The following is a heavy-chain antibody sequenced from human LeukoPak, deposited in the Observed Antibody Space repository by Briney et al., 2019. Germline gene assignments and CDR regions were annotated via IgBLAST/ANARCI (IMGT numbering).Heavy chain of an antibody. CDR3: ARDGNDYDSSGYYDY. Sequence: GGSLRLSCAASGFTFSSYAMHWVRQAPGKGLEWVAVISYDGSSKYYADSVKGRFTISRDNSKNTLYLQMNSLRAEDTAVYYCARDGNDYDSSGYYDYWGQGTLVTVSS. D-gene: IGHD3-22*01. V-gene: IGHV3-30-3*01. CDR1: GFTFSSYA. J-gene: IGHJ4*02. CDR2: ISYDGSSK.